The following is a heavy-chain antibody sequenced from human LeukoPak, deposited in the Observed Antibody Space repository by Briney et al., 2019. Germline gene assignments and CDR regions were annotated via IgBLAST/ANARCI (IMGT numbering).Heavy chain of an antibody. CDR2: IYPGDSDT. CDR3: ARPYCSTTRCYRFDY. Sequence: GESLKISCKGSGYSFSSNWIGWVRQMPGKGPDWIGIIYPGDSDTRYSPSFQGQVTISADKSISTAYLQWSSLKASDTAIYYCARPYCSTTRCYRFDYWGQGTLVTVSS. D-gene: IGHD2-2*01. CDR1: GYSFSSNW. J-gene: IGHJ4*02. V-gene: IGHV5-51*01.